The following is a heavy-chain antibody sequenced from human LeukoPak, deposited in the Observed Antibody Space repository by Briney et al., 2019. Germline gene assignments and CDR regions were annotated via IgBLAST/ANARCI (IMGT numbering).Heavy chain of an antibody. CDR2: INHSGST. J-gene: IGHJ4*02. CDR3: ARGGPSRGQRMATNLNY. D-gene: IGHD5-24*01. V-gene: IGHV4-34*01. Sequence: SETLSLTCAVYGGSFSGYYLSWIRQPPGKGLEWIGEINHSGSTNYNPSLKSRVTISVDTSKNQFSLKLSSVTAADTAVYYCARGGPSRGQRMATNLNYWGQGTLVTVSS. CDR1: GGSFSGYY.